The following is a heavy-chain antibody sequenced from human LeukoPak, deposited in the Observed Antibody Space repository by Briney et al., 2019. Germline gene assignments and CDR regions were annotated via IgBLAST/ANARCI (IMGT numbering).Heavy chain of an antibody. J-gene: IGHJ4*02. CDR1: GITFSSYA. Sequence: GGSLRLSCVASGITFSSYAMSWVRQAPGKGLEWVSLISDSGDNSYYADSVKGRFTISRDNSKNTLYLQMNSLRAEDTAVYYCATYYYTRSASRNFDHWGQGSLVTVSS. D-gene: IGHD3-22*01. CDR3: ATYYYTRSASRNFDH. V-gene: IGHV3-23*01. CDR2: ISDSGDNS.